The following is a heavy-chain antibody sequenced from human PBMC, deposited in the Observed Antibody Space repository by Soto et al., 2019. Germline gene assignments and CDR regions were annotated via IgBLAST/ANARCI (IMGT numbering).Heavy chain of an antibody. Sequence: QVQLVESGGAVVQPGRSLRLSCAASGFTFSNSGMHWVRQAPGKGLEWVAVISYDGSNKYYADSVKGRFTISRDNSKNTLYLQMNSLRAEDTAVYYCATDRYGSGWFPSNWGQGTLVTVSS. V-gene: IGHV3-30*03. J-gene: IGHJ4*02. D-gene: IGHD6-19*01. CDR1: GFTFSNSG. CDR2: ISYDGSNK. CDR3: ATDRYGSGWFPSN.